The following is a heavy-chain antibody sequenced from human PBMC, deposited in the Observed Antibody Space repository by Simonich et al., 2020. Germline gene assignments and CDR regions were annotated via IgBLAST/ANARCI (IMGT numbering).Heavy chain of an antibody. CDR3: ARVRFEAFDI. CDR2: INPNSGGT. Sequence: QVQLVQSGAEVKKPGASVKVSFKASGNTFTGYYMHWVRQAPGQGVERMGWINPNSGGTTYAQKFQGRVTMTRDTSISTAYMALSRLRSDDTAVYYCARVRFEAFDIWGQGTMVTVSS. CDR1: GNTFTGYY. V-gene: IGHV1-2*02. J-gene: IGHJ3*02.